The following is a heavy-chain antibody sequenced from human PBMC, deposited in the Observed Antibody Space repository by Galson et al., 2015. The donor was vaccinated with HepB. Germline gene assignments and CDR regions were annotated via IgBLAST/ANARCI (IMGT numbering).Heavy chain of an antibody. CDR1: GYTFDNYG. V-gene: IGHV1-18*01. CDR2: INPYNGKT. J-gene: IGHJ4*02. Sequence: SVKVSCKGSGYTFDNYGLSWVRQAPGQGLEWMGWINPYNGKTDYAQNLQDRVTLTTDPYTSTAYMELRSLKSDDTAVYYCARDRLPLSTFTFYLDNWGQGTLVTVSS. CDR3: ARDRLPLSTFTFYLDN. D-gene: IGHD2/OR15-2a*01.